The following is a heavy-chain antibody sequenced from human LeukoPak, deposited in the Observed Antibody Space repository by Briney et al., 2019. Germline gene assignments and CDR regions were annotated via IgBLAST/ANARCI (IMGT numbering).Heavy chain of an antibody. J-gene: IGHJ4*02. CDR1: VYTFIIFY. D-gene: IGHD1-20*01. CDR2: INPSGGST. V-gene: IGHV1-46*01. Sequence: GASVKVSCKASVYTFIIFYMHWVRQAPGQGLEWMGVINPSGGSTAYAQQFQGRVTMTRDTSTSTLYMELSSLRSEDTAVYYCARHSLIGTTPFDYWGQGTLVTVSS. CDR3: ARHSLIGTTPFDY.